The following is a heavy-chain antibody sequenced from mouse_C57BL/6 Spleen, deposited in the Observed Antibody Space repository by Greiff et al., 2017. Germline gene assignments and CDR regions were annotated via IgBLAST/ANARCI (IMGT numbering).Heavy chain of an antibody. CDR3: AGLYWDGDY. D-gene: IGHD4-1*01. J-gene: IGHJ2*01. V-gene: IGHV3-6*01. CDR1: GYSITSGYY. Sequence: EVKLMESGPGLVKPSQSLSLTCSVTGYSITSGYYWNWIRQFPGNKLEWMGYISYDGSNNYNPSLKNRISITRDTSKNQFFLKLNSVTTEDTATYYCAGLYWDGDYWGQGTTLTVSS. CDR2: ISYDGSN.